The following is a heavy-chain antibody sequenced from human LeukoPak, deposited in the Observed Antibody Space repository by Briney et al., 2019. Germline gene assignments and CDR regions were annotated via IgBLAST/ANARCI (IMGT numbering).Heavy chain of an antibody. CDR2: IIPIFGTA. J-gene: IGHJ4*02. CDR3: ARDRRFWSGYYTLYYFDY. Sequence: SVKVSCKASGGTFSSYAISWVRQAPGQGLEWTGGIIPIFGTANYAQKFQGRVTITADESTSTAYMELSSLRSEDTAVYYCARDRRFWSGYYTLYYFDYWGQGTLVTVSS. CDR1: GGTFSSYA. D-gene: IGHD3-3*01. V-gene: IGHV1-69*01.